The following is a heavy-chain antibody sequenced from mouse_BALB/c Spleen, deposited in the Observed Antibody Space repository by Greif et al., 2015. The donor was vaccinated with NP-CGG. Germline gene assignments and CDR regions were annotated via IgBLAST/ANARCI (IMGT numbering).Heavy chain of an antibody. CDR2: IWGGGST. CDR3: AKSYYGSSGDY. V-gene: IGHV2-6-5*01. CDR1: GVSLTDYG. D-gene: IGHD1-1*01. Sequence: QVQLQQPGPGLVAPSQSPSITCTVPGVSLTDYGVSWIRQPPGKGLEWLGVIWGGGSTYYNSALKTRLSISKDNSKSQVFLKMNSLQTDDTAMYYCAKSYYGSSGDYWGQGTSVTVSS. J-gene: IGHJ4*01.